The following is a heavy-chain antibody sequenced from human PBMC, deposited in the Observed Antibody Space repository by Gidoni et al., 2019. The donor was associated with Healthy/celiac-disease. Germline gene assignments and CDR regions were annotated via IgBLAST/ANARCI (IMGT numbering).Heavy chain of an antibody. CDR1: VGSISSCSYY. D-gene: IGHD2-2*01. V-gene: IGHV4-39*01. Sequence: QLQLQESGPGLVKPSETLSLTCTVSVGSISSCSYYWGWIRQPPGQGLEWIGSIYYSGSTYYNPSLKSRVTISVEKSKNKFSLKQSSVTAADTAVYYCARQFVVVTALRYYDYYMDVWGKGTTVTVSS. J-gene: IGHJ6*03. CDR2: IYYSGST. CDR3: ARQFVVVTALRYYDYYMDV.